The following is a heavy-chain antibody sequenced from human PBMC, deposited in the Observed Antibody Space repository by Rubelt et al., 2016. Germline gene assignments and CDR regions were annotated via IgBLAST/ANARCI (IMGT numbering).Heavy chain of an antibody. J-gene: IGHJ4*02. Sequence: QVQLVQSGAEVKKPGASVKVSCKASGYTFTSYGISWVRQAPGQGLEWMGWISAYNGNTNFAQKMQGRVTWTTDTVTRTAYMERRSLRSDDTAVYYCARESVDTAMVFDYWGQGTLVTVSS. D-gene: IGHD5-18*01. CDR1: GYTFTSYG. CDR2: ISAYNGNT. V-gene: IGHV1-18*01. CDR3: ARESVDTAMVFDY.